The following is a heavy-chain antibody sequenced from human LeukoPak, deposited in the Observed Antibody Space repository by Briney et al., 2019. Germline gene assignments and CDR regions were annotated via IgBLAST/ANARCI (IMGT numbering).Heavy chain of an antibody. CDR2: INHSGST. CDR1: GGSFTEFY. CDR3: ANGARIDPSGIRCFVP. D-gene: IGHD3-16*01. J-gene: IGHJ5*02. Sequence: SETLSLTCAVSGGSFTEFYWTWIRQPPGKGLEWIGEINHSGSTNYNPSLKSRVTISVDRSKNQFSLRLSSVTAADTAVYYCANGARIDPSGIRCFVPWSQGTLVSVSS. V-gene: IGHV4-34*01.